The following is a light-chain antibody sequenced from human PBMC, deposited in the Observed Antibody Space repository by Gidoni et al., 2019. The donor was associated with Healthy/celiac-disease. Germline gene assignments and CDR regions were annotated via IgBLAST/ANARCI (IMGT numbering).Light chain of an antibody. CDR3: QQYNNWPLT. CDR1: QSVSSN. Sequence: EIVMTQSPATLSVSPGERATVSSRASQSVSSNLAWYQQKPGQAPRLLIYGASTRATGIPARFSGSGSGTEFTLTISSLQSEDFAVYYCQQYNNWPLTFXXXTRLEIK. J-gene: IGKJ5*01. CDR2: GAS. V-gene: IGKV3-15*01.